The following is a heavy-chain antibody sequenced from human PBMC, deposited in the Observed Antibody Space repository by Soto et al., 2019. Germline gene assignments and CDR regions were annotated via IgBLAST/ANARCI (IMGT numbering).Heavy chain of an antibody. CDR1: GFTFSSYA. CDR2: ISGSGGST. CDR3: AKRKRWVAAAGTDTYHFDY. J-gene: IGHJ4*02. Sequence: EVQLLESGGGLVQPGGSLRLSCAASGFTFSSYAMSWVRQAPGKGLEWVSAISGSGGSTYYADSVKGRFTISRDNSKNTLYLQMNSLRAEDTAVYYCAKRKRWVAAAGTDTYHFDYWGQGTLVTVSS. D-gene: IGHD6-13*01. V-gene: IGHV3-23*01.